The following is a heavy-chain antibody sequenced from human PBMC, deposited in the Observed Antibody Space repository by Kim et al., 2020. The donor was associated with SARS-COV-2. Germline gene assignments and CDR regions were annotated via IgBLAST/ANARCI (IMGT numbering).Heavy chain of an antibody. CDR3: ARHGTGTTYRNWFDP. V-gene: IGHV5-10-1*01. Sequence: PSVQGHVTISADKSISTAYLQWSSLKASDTAMYYCARHGTGTTYRNWFDPWGQGTLVTVSS. J-gene: IGHJ5*02. D-gene: IGHD1-7*01.